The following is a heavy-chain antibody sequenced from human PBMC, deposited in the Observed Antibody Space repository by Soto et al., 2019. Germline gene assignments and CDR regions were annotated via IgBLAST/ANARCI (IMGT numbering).Heavy chain of an antibody. Sequence: ASVKVSCKASGYTFTSYAMHWVRQAPGQTLEWMGWINAGNGNTKYSQKFQGRVTITRDTSASTAYMELSSLRSEDTAVYYCARRSAVYYYYGMDVWGQGTTVTVSS. J-gene: IGHJ6*02. CDR1: GYTFTSYA. V-gene: IGHV1-3*01. CDR2: INAGNGNT. CDR3: ARRSAVYYYYGMDV.